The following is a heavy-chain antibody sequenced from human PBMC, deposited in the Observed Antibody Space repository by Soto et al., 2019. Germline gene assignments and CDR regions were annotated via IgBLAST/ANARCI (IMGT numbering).Heavy chain of an antibody. CDR3: TREDDCSGYFSDF. CDR2: ISGRSNNI. D-gene: IGHD3-22*01. J-gene: IGHJ4*02. Sequence: EVHLVESGGGFLQPGVPLRLSCVASGFTFSYYNMNWVRQAPGKGLEWFSFISGRSNNIYYADYVKGRFTISRDNAKNSLYLVIKSVRAAYTAKYSCTREDDCSGYFSDFWGQGALVTI. V-gene: IGHV3-48*01. CDR1: GFTFSYYN.